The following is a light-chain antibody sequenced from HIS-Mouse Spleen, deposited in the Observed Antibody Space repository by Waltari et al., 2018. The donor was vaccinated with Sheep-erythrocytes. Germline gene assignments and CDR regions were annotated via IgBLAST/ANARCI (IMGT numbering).Light chain of an antibody. CDR3: QSADSSGTYVV. V-gene: IGLV3-25*03. CDR2: QDR. J-gene: IGLJ2*01. CDR1: ALPKQY. Sequence: SYELTQPPSVSVSPGQTARITCSGDALPKQYAYWYQQKPGQAPVLVIYQDRERPSGFPERFSGSSSVTTVTLTISGVQAEDEADYYCQSADSSGTYVVFGGGTKLTVL.